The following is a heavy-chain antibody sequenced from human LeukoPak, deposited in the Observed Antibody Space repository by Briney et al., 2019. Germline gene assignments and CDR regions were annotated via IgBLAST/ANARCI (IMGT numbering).Heavy chain of an antibody. CDR2: IYYSGST. CDR3: ARYLRLLYDSSGYVDY. CDR1: GGSISSYY. Sequence: PSETLSLTCTVSGGSISSYYWSWIRQPPGKGLEWIGYIYYSGSTNYNPSLKSRVTISVDTSKNQFSLKLSSVTAADTAVYYCARYLRLLYDSSGYVDYWGQGTLVTVSS. D-gene: IGHD3-22*01. J-gene: IGHJ4*02. V-gene: IGHV4-59*01.